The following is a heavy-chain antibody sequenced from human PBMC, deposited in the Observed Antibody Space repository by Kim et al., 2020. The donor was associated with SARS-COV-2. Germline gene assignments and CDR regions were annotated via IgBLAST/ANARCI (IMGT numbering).Heavy chain of an antibody. V-gene: IGHV3-64D*06. CDR1: GFTFNDYA. CDR2: TTRSGDGS. CDR3: VRYGRSYGAVL. D-gene: IGHD3-10*01. Sequence: GGSLRLSCLGSGFTFNDYAIHWVRRAPGKGLEYVSATTRSGDGSFYADSVEGRFTISRDNSKSTLYLQMNSLGPEDTSVYYCVRYGRSYGAVLWGQGPRGIVSS. J-gene: IGHJ4*02.